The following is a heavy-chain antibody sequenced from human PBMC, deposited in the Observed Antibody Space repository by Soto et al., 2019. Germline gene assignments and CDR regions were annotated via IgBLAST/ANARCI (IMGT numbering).Heavy chain of an antibody. CDR1: GFTVSSKY. CDR3: ARDDVLCDGGRCYGVPLDG. J-gene: IGHJ6*04. CDR2: IQSGGPT. Sequence: EVQLVESGGGLAQPGGSLRLSCAASGFTVSSKYMSWVRQAPGKGLEWVSLIQSGGPTYYADSVKGRFTISRDTSENTVHLQMDSLRAEDTAVYYCARDDVLCDGGRCYGVPLDGWGKGTTVTVSS. V-gene: IGHV3-66*01. D-gene: IGHD2-15*01.